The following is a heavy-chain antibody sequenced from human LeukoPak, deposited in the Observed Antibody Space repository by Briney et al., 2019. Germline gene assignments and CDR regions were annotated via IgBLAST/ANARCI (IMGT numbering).Heavy chain of an antibody. CDR2: IYYSGST. CDR3: ARDLGFCSSTSCYPWFDP. J-gene: IGHJ5*02. CDR1: GFTFSSYW. V-gene: IGHV4-59*01. D-gene: IGHD2-2*01. Sequence: GSLRLSCAASGFTFSSYWMSWVRQAPGKGLEWIGYIYYSGSTNYNPSLKSPVTISVDTSKNQFSLKLSSVTAADTAVYYCARDLGFCSSTSCYPWFDPWGQGTLVTVSS.